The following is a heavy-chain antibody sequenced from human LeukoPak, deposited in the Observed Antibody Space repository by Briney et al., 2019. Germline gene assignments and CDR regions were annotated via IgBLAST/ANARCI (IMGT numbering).Heavy chain of an antibody. V-gene: IGHV1-8*03. J-gene: IGHJ4*02. Sequence: ASVNLSFKSSGYTFTSYDINWVRQATGQGLEWMGWMNPNSGKTGYAQKFQGRVTITRNTPISTAYMELRSPKSEDTAVYYCARAVPRPISYWGQGTLVTVSS. D-gene: IGHD3-3*02. CDR3: ARAVPRPISY. CDR2: MNPNSGKT. CDR1: GYTFTSYD.